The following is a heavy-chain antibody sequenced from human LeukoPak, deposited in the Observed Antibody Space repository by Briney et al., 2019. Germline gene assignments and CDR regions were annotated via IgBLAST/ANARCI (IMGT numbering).Heavy chain of an antibody. J-gene: IGHJ4*02. CDR1: GVSISSYY. CDR2: IYYSGST. CDR3: AYIAGLRFDY. Sequence: SETLSLTCTVSGVSISSYYWGWIRQPPGKGLEWIGYIYYSGSTNHNPSLKSRVTMSIDTSKSQFSLKLDSVTTTDTAMYYCAYIAGLRFDYWGQGVLVTVSS. V-gene: IGHV4-59*01. D-gene: IGHD2-21*01.